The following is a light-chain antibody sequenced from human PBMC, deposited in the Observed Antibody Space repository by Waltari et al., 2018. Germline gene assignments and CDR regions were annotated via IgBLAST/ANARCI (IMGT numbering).Light chain of an antibody. CDR1: SSDVGRYNY. J-gene: IGLJ3*02. V-gene: IGLV2-8*01. CDR2: DIT. CDR3: SSYSANNNLRV. Sequence: QSALTQPPSASGSPGHSVTISCTGTSSDVGRYNYVSWYRQHPGKAPQLIIYDITERPSGVPKRFSGSLSGNTASLTVSGLQAEDEATYYCSSYSANNNLRVFGGGTKLTVL.